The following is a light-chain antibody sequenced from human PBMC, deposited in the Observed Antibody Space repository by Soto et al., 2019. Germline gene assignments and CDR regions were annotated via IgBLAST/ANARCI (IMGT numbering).Light chain of an antibody. CDR1: QSIGGY. CDR2: AAS. J-gene: IGKJ3*01. CDR3: QQSYSNPST. V-gene: IGKV1-39*01. Sequence: DIQMTQSPSSLSASVGDRVTVTCRSSQSIGGYLNWYQQKPGKAPKLLMHAASTLQSGVPSRFSGSGSGTDYTLTSSSLQPEDFATYCCQQSYSNPSTFGPGTQVEIK.